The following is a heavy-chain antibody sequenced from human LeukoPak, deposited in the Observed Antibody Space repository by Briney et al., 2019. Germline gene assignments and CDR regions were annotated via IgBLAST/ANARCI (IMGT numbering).Heavy chain of an antibody. D-gene: IGHD6-19*01. V-gene: IGHV3-48*03. CDR3: ASKSQWTSWFDP. CDR1: GFTFSSYE. CDR2: ISSSGSTI. Sequence: GGSLRLSCAASGFTFSSYEMNWVRQAPGKGLEWVSYISSSGSTIYYADSVKGRFTISRDNAKNSLYLQMNSLRAEDTAVYYCASKSQWTSWFDPWGQGTLVTVSS. J-gene: IGHJ5*02.